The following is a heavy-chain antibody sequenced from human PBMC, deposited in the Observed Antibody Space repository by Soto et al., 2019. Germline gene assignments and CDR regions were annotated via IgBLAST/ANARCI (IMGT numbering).Heavy chain of an antibody. CDR2: ISYDGSNK. CDR3: AREAIFPSTVTTIY. Sequence: QVQLVESGGGVVQPGRSLRLSCAASGFTFSSYAMHWVRQAPGKGLEWVAVISYDGSNKYYADSVKGRFTISRDNSKNTLYLQMNSLRAEDTAVYYCAREAIFPSTVTTIYWGQGTLVTVSS. D-gene: IGHD4-17*01. V-gene: IGHV3-30-3*01. J-gene: IGHJ4*02. CDR1: GFTFSSYA.